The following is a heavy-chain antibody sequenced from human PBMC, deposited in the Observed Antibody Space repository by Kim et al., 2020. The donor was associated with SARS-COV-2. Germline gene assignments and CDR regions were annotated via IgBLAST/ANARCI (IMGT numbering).Heavy chain of an antibody. V-gene: IGHV3-7*03. CDR1: GFTFSSYW. Sequence: GGSLRLSCAASGFTFSSYWMSWVRQAPGKGLEWVANIKQDGSEKYYVDSVKGRFTISRDNAKNSLYLQMNSLRAEDTAVYYCARVLPQPIYSSDVGAVGWFDPWGQGTLVTVSS. D-gene: IGHD6-19*01. CDR3: ARVLPQPIYSSDVGAVGWFDP. CDR2: IKQDGSEK. J-gene: IGHJ5*02.